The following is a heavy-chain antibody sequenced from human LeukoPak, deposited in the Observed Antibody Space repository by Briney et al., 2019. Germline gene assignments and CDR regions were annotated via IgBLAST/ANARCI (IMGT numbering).Heavy chain of an antibody. CDR2: ISYDGSNK. CDR3: ARETRITMVRGVIIGDYYYYYMDV. CDR1: GFTFSSYG. Sequence: GGSLRLSCAASGFTFSSYGMSWVRQAPGKGLEWVAVISYDGSNKYYADSVKGRFTISRDNSKNTLYLQMNSLRAEDTAVYYCARETRITMVRGVIIGDYYYYYMDVWGKGTTVTVSS. V-gene: IGHV3-30*03. J-gene: IGHJ6*03. D-gene: IGHD3-10*01.